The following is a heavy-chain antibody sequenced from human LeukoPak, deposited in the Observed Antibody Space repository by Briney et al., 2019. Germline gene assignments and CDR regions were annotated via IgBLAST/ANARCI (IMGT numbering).Heavy chain of an antibody. CDR1: GYSISSGYY. CDR3: ASDVIGYGSGTYESLPGIMGV. V-gene: IGHV4-38-2*02. J-gene: IGHJ6*03. CDR2: IYHSGST. D-gene: IGHD3-10*01. Sequence: SETLSLTCTVSGYSISSGYYWGWIRRPPGKGREWIGNIYHSGSTYYNPSLKRGVTISLETSKNQLSLKLRSVSDADTGVYYCASDVIGYGSGTYESLPGIMGVWGKGTTVTVSS.